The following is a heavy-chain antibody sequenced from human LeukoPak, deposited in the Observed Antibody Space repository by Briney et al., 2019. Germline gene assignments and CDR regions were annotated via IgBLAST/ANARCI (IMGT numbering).Heavy chain of an antibody. CDR1: SGSVSSSPYS. J-gene: IGHJ4*02. CDR3: ARVAFGGYSYGYVDF. Sequence: SETLSLTCTVSSGSVSSSPYSWGWIRRPPGKGLEWFGTISYSGSTYYNPSLKSRVTLSVDTSKNQFSLRLSSVTAADTAVYYCARVAFGGYSYGYVDFWGQGTLVTVSS. CDR2: ISYSGST. D-gene: IGHD5-18*01. V-gene: IGHV4-39*01.